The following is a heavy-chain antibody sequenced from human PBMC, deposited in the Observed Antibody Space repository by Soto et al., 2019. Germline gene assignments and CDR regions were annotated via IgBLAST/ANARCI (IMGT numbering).Heavy chain of an antibody. CDR1: GYTFTSYA. D-gene: IGHD6-19*01. V-gene: IGHV1-3*01. CDR2: INAGNGNT. J-gene: IGHJ4*02. CDR3: ATDPIAVAGTH. Sequence: GASVKVSCKASGYTFTSYAMHWVRQAPGQRLEWMGWINAGNGNTKYSQKFQGRVTITRDTSAGTAYMELSSLRSEDTAVYYCATDPIAVAGTHWGQGTRVTVSS.